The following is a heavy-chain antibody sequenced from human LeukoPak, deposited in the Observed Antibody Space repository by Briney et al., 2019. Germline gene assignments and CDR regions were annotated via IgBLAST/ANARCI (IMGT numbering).Heavy chain of an antibody. CDR3: ARHGVLAYGDYVADADFDL. Sequence: SETLSLTCTVSGGSISSYYWSWIRQPPGKGLEWIGYIYYSGSTNYNPSLKSRVTISVDTSKNQFSLKLSSVTAADTAVYYCARHGVLAYGDYVADADFDLWGRGTLATVSS. D-gene: IGHD4-17*01. CDR1: GGSISSYY. V-gene: IGHV4-59*08. J-gene: IGHJ2*01. CDR2: IYYSGST.